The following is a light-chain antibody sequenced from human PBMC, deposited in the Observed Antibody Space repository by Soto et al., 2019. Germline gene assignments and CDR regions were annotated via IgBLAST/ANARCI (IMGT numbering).Light chain of an antibody. CDR3: QQYRDSLGT. CDR2: GAS. J-gene: IGKJ1*01. Sequence: EIELTQSPGTLSLSPGERATLSCRASQSVISTYLAWYQQQPGQAPSLLIYGASSRATGIPDRFSGSGSGTAFTLTISRLEPEDFAVYYCQQYRDSLGTFGQGTKVEIK. CDR1: QSVISTY. V-gene: IGKV3-20*01.